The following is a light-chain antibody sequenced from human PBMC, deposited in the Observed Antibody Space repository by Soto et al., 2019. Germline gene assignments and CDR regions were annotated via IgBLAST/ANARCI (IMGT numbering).Light chain of an antibody. CDR1: SSDIGSHNL. J-gene: IGLJ1*01. CDR3: SSYTSITTYV. Sequence: QSVLTQPASVSGSPGQSITIPCAGTSSDIGSHNLVSWYQHHPDKAPKLLIFEVTDRPSGISDRFSGSKSGNTASLTISGLRAEDEADYYCSSYTSITTYVFGTGTKVTVL. V-gene: IGLV2-14*02. CDR2: EVT.